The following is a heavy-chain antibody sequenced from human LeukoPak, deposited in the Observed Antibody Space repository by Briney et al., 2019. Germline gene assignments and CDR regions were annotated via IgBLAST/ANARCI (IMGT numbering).Heavy chain of an antibody. CDR1: GYTFTGYY. J-gene: IGHJ4*02. Sequence: GASVKVSCKASGYTFTGYYMHWVRQAPGQGLEWRGWINPNSGGTNYAQKFQGRVTMTRDTSISTAYMELSRLRSDDTAVYYCARAGDIVVVVAATVWGQGTLVTVSS. D-gene: IGHD2-15*01. V-gene: IGHV1-2*02. CDR2: INPNSGGT. CDR3: ARAGDIVVVVAATV.